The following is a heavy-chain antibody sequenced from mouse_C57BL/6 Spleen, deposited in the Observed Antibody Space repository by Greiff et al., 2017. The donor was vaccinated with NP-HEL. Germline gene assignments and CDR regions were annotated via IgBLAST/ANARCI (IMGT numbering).Heavy chain of an antibody. CDR3: ARSFITTVGYFDV. Sequence: EVKLQESGPELVKPGASVKMSCKASGYTFTDYNMHWVKQSHGKSLEWIGYINPNNGGTSYNQKFKGKATLTVNKSSSTAYMELRSLTSEDSAVYYCARSFITTVGYFDVWGTGTTVTVSS. V-gene: IGHV1-22*01. CDR2: INPNNGGT. J-gene: IGHJ1*03. D-gene: IGHD1-1*01. CDR1: GYTFTDYN.